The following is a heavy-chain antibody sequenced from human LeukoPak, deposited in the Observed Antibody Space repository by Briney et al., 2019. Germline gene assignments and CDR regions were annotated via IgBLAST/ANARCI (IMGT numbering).Heavy chain of an antibody. D-gene: IGHD2-15*01. V-gene: IGHV4-59*01. Sequence: NPSETLSLTCTVSGGSISSYYWSWIRQPPGKGLEWIGYIYYSGSTNYNPSLKSRVTISVDMSKNQFSLKLSSVTAADTAVYYCARGVVVVVATPYYFDYWGQGTLVTVSS. CDR1: GGSISSYY. J-gene: IGHJ4*02. CDR3: ARGVVVVVATPYYFDY. CDR2: IYYSGST.